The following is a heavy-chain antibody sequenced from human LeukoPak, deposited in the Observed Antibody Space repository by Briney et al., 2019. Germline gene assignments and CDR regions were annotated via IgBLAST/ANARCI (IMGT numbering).Heavy chain of an antibody. D-gene: IGHD5-12*01. CDR2: IYYSGTT. CDR3: ASGSSGYDLDAFDI. V-gene: IGHV4-59*01. Sequence: SETLSLTCTVSGGSISSYYWSWIRQPRGKGLEWIGYIYYSGTTNYNPSLKSRVTISVDTSKNQFSLKLSSVTAADTAVYYCASGSSGYDLDAFDIWGQGTMVTVSS. J-gene: IGHJ3*02. CDR1: GGSISSYY.